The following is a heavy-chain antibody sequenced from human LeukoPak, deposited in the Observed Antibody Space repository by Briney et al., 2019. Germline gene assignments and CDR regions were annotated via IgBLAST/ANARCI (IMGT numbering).Heavy chain of an antibody. V-gene: IGHV4-59*08. J-gene: IGHJ6*03. CDR3: ARQAMVISYYYYYMDV. D-gene: IGHD5-18*01. Sequence: SETLSLTCTLSGGSISSYDWSWIRQPPGKGLEWIAYIYYSGSTNYNPSLKSRVTISVDTSKNQFSLKLSSVTAADTAVYYCARQAMVISYYYYYMDVWGKGTTVTVSS. CDR1: GGSISSYD. CDR2: IYYSGST.